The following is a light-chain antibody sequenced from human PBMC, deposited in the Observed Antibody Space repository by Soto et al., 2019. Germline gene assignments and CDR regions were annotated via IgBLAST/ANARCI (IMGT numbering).Light chain of an antibody. CDR2: DAS. CDR1: QSVRSY. Sequence: IFLKQSPATLSLTPGERATLSCRASQSVRSYLDWYQQKPDKAPRLVIYDASNTATGIPARFSGSGSGTDFTLTISSLEPEDFAVYYCQQRSNWTLTFGGGTKVDIK. J-gene: IGKJ4*01. V-gene: IGKV3-11*01. CDR3: QQRSNWTLT.